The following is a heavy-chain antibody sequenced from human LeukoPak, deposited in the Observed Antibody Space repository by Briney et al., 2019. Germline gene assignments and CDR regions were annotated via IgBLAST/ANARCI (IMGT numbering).Heavy chain of an antibody. J-gene: IGHJ5*02. V-gene: IGHV4-34*01. CDR2: INHSGST. D-gene: IGHD5-12*01. CDR1: GGSFSGYY. Sequence: FETLSLTCAVYGGSFSGYYWSWIRQPPGKGLEWIGEINHSGSTNYNPSLKSRVTISVDTSKNQFSLKLSSVTAADTAVYYCARSIYSGYDAKYNWFDPWGQGTLVTVSS. CDR3: ARSIYSGYDAKYNWFDP.